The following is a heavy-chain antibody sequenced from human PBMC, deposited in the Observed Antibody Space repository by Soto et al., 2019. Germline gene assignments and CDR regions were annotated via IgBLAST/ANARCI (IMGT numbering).Heavy chain of an antibody. J-gene: IGHJ5*02. Sequence: SETLSLTCSVSGAALISSYYWSWIRQPPGKGLEWIGYIYYSGSTNYNPSLKSRVTISVDTSKNQFSLKLSSVTAADTAVYYCASTRYYDFWSGYYNWFDPWGQGTLVTVSS. D-gene: IGHD3-3*01. CDR2: IYYSGST. V-gene: IGHV4-59*12. CDR3: ASTRYYDFWSGYYNWFDP. CDR1: GAALISSYY.